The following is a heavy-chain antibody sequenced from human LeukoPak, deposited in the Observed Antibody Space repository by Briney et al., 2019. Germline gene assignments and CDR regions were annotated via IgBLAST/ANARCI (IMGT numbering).Heavy chain of an antibody. CDR1: GGSISSYY. J-gene: IGHJ6*02. V-gene: IGHV4-4*07. CDR2: IYTSGST. Sequence: SETLSLTCTVSGGSISSYYWSWIRQPAGKGLEWIGRIYTSGSTNYNPSLKSRVTMSVDTSKNQSSLKLSSVTAADTAVYYCARGFWIPGDPYYYYGMDVWGQGTTVTVSS. D-gene: IGHD4-17*01. CDR3: ARGFWIPGDPYYYYGMDV.